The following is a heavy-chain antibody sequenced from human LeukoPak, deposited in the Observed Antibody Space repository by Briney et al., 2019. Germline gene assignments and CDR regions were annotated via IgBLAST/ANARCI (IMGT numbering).Heavy chain of an antibody. Sequence: ATVKVSCKASGYTFTSYDINWVRQATGQGLEWMGWMNPNSGNTGYAQKFQGRVTMTRNTSISTAYMELSSLRSEDTAVYYCAREGPGTIFGVVDPWGQGTLVTVSS. V-gene: IGHV1-8*01. D-gene: IGHD3-3*01. CDR1: GYTFTSYD. CDR2: MNPNSGNT. J-gene: IGHJ5*02. CDR3: AREGPGTIFGVVDP.